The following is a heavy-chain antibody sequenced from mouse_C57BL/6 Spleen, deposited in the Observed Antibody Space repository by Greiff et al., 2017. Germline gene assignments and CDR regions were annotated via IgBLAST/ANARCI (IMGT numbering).Heavy chain of an antibody. Sequence: EVKLVESGGGLVQPGGSLSLSCAASGFTFTDYYMSWVRQPPGKALEWLGFIRNKANGYTTEYSASVKGRFTISRDNSQSILYLQMNALRAEDSATYYCARSPNYYGSSDLDYWGQGTTLTVAS. CDR1: GFTFTDYY. J-gene: IGHJ2*01. CDR2: IRNKANGYTT. CDR3: ARSPNYYGSSDLDY. D-gene: IGHD1-1*01. V-gene: IGHV7-3*01.